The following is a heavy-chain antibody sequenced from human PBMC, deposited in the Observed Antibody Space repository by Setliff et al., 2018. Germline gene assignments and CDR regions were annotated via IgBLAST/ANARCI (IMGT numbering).Heavy chain of an antibody. CDR2: INHSGSA. Sequence: SETLSLTCAVYGESFSESFSGYYWNWIRQPPGKGLEWIGEINHSGSANYNPSLKSRVTISVDTSKNQFSLKLSSVTAADTAVYYCARGDIAAPRYKLRFSAFDYWGQGTLVTVSS. V-gene: IGHV4-34*01. D-gene: IGHD6-13*01. J-gene: IGHJ4*02. CDR3: ARGDIAAPRYKLRFSAFDY. CDR1: GESFSESFSGYY.